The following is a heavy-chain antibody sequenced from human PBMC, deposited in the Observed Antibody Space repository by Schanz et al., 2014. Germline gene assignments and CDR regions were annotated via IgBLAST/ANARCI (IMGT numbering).Heavy chain of an antibody. CDR3: ARARYTGYDCSGY. D-gene: IGHD5-12*01. CDR2: INPNSGET. Sequence: QVQVVQSGPAVKKPGASMKVSCLASGYSFTEYFLHWVRQAPGQGLEWMGWINPNSGETNYGQKINSRVTLTFDSSLSTALMELSGLTSYGTAAYFCARARYTGYDCSGYWGQGTLLIVSS. CDR1: GYSFTEYF. V-gene: IGHV1-2*02. J-gene: IGHJ4*02.